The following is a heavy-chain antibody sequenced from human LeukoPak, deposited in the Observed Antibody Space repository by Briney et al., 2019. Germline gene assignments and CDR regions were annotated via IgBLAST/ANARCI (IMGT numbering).Heavy chain of an antibody. D-gene: IGHD3-22*01. CDR1: GGSISSYY. Sequence: SETLSLTCTVSGGSISSYYWRWIRQPPGKGLEWIGYIYYSGSTNYNPSLKSRVTISVDTSKNQSSLKLSSVTAADTAVYYCARGDYYDSSGYPATNWLDPWGQGTLVTVSS. CDR2: IYYSGST. V-gene: IGHV4-59*13. CDR3: ARGDYYDSSGYPATNWLDP. J-gene: IGHJ5*02.